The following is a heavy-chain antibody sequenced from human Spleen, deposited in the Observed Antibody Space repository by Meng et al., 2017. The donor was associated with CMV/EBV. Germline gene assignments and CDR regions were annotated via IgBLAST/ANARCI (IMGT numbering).Heavy chain of an antibody. CDR1: GGSISGSYYY. CDR3: ASGTYYYGSGYPDY. V-gene: IGHV4-39*07. Sequence: SETLSLTCTVFGGSISGSYYYWGWIRQPPGKGLEWIGEINHSGSTNFNPSLTSRVTLSVDKSKNQFSLRLSSVTAADTAVYYCASGTYYYGSGYPDYWGQGTLVTVSS. J-gene: IGHJ4*02. D-gene: IGHD3-10*01. CDR2: INHSGST.